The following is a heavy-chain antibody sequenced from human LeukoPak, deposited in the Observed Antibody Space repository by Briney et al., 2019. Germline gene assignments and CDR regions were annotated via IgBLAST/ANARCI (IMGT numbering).Heavy chain of an antibody. D-gene: IGHD3-10*01. Sequence: GGSLRLSCAGSGFTFSSYAMSWVRQAPGKGLEWVSAISGSGGSTYYADSVKGRFTISRDNSKNTLYLQMNSLRAEDTAVYYCEGTQDRYYYGSGKGIWFDPWGQGTLVTVSS. J-gene: IGHJ5*02. V-gene: IGHV3-23*01. CDR2: ISGSGGST. CDR3: EGTQDRYYYGSGKGIWFDP. CDR1: GFTFSSYA.